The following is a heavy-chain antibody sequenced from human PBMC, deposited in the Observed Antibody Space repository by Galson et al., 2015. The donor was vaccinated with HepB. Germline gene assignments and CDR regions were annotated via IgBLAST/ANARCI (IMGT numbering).Heavy chain of an antibody. D-gene: IGHD6-6*01. Sequence: SLRLSCAASGFTFDDYAMHWVRQAPGKGLEWVSGISWNSGSIGYADSVKGRFTISRDNAKNSLYLQMNSLRAEDTAVYYCARDLAEYSSSWGGDYWGQGTLVTVSS. CDR3: ARDLAEYSSSWGGDY. CDR1: GFTFDDYA. CDR2: ISWNSGSI. J-gene: IGHJ4*02. V-gene: IGHV3-9*01.